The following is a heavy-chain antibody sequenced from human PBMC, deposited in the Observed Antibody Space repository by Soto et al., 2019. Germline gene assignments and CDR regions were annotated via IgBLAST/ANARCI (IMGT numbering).Heavy chain of an antibody. Sequence: QVHLVESGGGVVQPGRSLRLSCAASGFSFSTYGMHWVRQAPGKGLEWVAFISNDGSNKYYADSVKGRFTISRDNSKNTLYLQMHSLRAEDTAVYYCAKGVGNYWAFGYWGQGTLVTVSS. CDR2: ISNDGSNK. V-gene: IGHV3-30*18. D-gene: IGHD1-26*01. J-gene: IGHJ4*02. CDR1: GFSFSTYG. CDR3: AKGVGNYWAFGY.